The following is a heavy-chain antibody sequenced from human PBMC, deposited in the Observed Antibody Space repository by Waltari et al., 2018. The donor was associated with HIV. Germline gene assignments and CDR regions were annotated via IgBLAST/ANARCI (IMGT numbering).Heavy chain of an antibody. D-gene: IGHD3-10*01. Sequence: QSTLKESGPTVVKPKQTLTLNCTFSGFSLRVAAVGLGWVRQPPGKPLEWLALIYWDGDKRYSPSLERRLSIAKDTASSQVVLTLTNLDPGDTASYFCARTLTTMVRGANWYFDLWGRGTLVTVSS. CDR3: ARTLTTMVRGANWYFDL. J-gene: IGHJ2*01. CDR1: GFSLRVAAVG. CDR2: IYWDGDK. V-gene: IGHV2-5*02.